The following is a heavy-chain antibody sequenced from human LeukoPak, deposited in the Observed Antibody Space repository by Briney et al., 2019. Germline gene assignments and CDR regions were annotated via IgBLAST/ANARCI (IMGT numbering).Heavy chain of an antibody. CDR3: ARVYSSGYYQWFDP. CDR2: IYYSGST. CDR1: GGSISSSNYY. D-gene: IGHD6-19*01. V-gene: IGHV4-39*07. Sequence: SETLSLTCTVSGGSISSSNYYWGWIRQPPGKGLEWIGSIYYSGSTYYSPSLKSRVTISVDTSKNQFSLKLSSVTAADTAMYYCARVYSSGYYQWFDPWGQGTLVTVSS. J-gene: IGHJ5*02.